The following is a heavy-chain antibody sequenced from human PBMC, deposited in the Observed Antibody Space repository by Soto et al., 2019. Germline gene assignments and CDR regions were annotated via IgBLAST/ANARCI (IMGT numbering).Heavy chain of an antibody. J-gene: IGHJ4*02. Sequence: QVQLVESGGGAVQPGESLRLSCVASGFDFTYYAMHWVRQAPGKGLESVAVMSSDGRKIHHTDSVKGRFTISRDNSKNTLYLQMNSLRKEDTAVYFCAKDEGVGGTRGLFDYWGQGTLVSVSS. CDR3: AKDEGVGGTRGLFDY. CDR2: MSSDGRKI. CDR1: GFDFTYYA. D-gene: IGHD1-26*01. V-gene: IGHV3-30*18.